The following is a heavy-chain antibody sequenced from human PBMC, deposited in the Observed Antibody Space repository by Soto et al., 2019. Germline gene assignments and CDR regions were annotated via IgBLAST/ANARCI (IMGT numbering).Heavy chain of an antibody. Sequence: QVQLVESGGGLVKPGGSLRLSCAASGFTFNDHYMTWIRQAPGKGLEWVSFNSSDSIYTNSADSVKGRFTISRDNAKNLLYLQMSSLRVEDTAVYYCARDSTGSGLDYGMDVWGQGTTVAVSS. CDR2: NSSDSIYT. CDR3: ARDSTGSGLDYGMDV. D-gene: IGHD3-10*01. J-gene: IGHJ6*02. CDR1: GFTFNDHY. V-gene: IGHV3-11*06.